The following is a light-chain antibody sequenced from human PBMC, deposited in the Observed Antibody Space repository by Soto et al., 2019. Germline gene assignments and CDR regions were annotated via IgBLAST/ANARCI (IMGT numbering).Light chain of an antibody. V-gene: IGKV3-20*01. J-gene: IGKJ1*01. CDR2: GAS. CDR3: QQYGSSPKT. Sequence: EIVLTQSPGTLSLSPGERATLSCRASQSVSSSYLAWYQQKPGQTPRLLIYGASSRATGIPDRFSGSGSGTDFTLTISRLEPEGSAVYYCQQYGSSPKTFGQGTKVEIK. CDR1: QSVSSSY.